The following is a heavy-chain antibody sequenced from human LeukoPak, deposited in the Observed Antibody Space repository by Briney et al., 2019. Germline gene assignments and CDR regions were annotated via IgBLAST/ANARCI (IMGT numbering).Heavy chain of an antibody. Sequence: GGSLRLSCAASGFTFSSYWMHWVRQAPGKGLVWVSRIDSDGSDTIYADSVKGRFTISRDNSKNTLYLQMNSLRAEDTAVYFCARSKDVVVTAHYPFDYWGQGTLVTVSS. CDR3: ARSKDVVVTAHYPFDY. CDR1: GFTFSSYW. V-gene: IGHV3-74*01. D-gene: IGHD2-21*02. J-gene: IGHJ4*02. CDR2: IDSDGSDT.